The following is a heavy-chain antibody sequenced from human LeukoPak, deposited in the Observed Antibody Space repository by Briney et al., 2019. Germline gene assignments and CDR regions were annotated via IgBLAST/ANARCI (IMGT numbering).Heavy chain of an antibody. V-gene: IGHV3-11*01. CDR2: ITATGSTT. J-gene: IGHJ4*02. Sequence: GRSLRLSCAVSGFSLSDYYMTWIRQVPGKGLEWISYITATGSTTYYADSLKGRLTISRDTAKSFVYLQMNSLRVDDTAVNYCARRTIITPGGFDYWGQGTLVTVSS. CDR1: GFSLSDYY. D-gene: IGHD3-10*01. CDR3: ARRTIITPGGFDY.